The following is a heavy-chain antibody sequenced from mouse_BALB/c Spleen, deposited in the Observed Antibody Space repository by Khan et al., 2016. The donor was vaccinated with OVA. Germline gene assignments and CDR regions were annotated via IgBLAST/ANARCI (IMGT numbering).Heavy chain of an antibody. J-gene: IGHJ3*01. D-gene: IGHD1-1*02. CDR3: TRSGWAAFAY. V-gene: IGHV1S81*02. CDR1: GYTFTSYY. Sequence: LQQSGAELVKPGASVKLSCKASGYTFTSYYMYWVKQRPGQGLEWIGGINPSDGGTNFNEKFKSKATLTVDKSSSTAYMQLSSLTSEDSAVYYCTRSGWAAFAYWGQGTLVTVSA. CDR2: INPSDGGT.